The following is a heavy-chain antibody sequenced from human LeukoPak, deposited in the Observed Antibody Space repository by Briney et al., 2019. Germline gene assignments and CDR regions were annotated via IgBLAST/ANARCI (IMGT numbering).Heavy chain of an antibody. CDR2: INHSGGT. V-gene: IGHV4-34*01. Sequence: SETLSLTCAVYGGTFSGYSWNWIRQPPVKGLEWIGEINHSGGTNYNPSLKSRVTISVDTSKKQFSLKLSPVTAADTAVYYCARGFGSGYDFPTYYYGMDVWGQGTTVTVSS. D-gene: IGHD5-12*01. CDR3: ARGFGSGYDFPTYYYGMDV. J-gene: IGHJ6*02. CDR1: GGTFSGYS.